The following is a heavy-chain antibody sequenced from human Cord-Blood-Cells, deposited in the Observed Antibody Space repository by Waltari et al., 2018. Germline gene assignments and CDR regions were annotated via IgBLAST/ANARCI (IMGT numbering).Heavy chain of an antibody. CDR2: IYYSGST. CDR3: AIAYGGYDY. Sequence: QLQLQESGPGLVKPPETLSLTCTVPGGSIRSSSYYRGWIRQPPGKGLEWIGSIYYSGSTYYNPSLKSRVTISVDTSKNQFSLKLSSVTAADTAVYYCAIAYGGYDYWGQGTLVTVSS. V-gene: IGHV4-39*01. J-gene: IGHJ4*02. D-gene: IGHD5-12*01. CDR1: GGSIRSSSYY.